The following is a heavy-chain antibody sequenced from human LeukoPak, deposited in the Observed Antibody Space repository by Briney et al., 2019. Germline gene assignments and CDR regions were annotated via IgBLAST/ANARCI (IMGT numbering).Heavy chain of an antibody. V-gene: IGHV4-34*01. CDR1: GGSFSNYY. D-gene: IGHD1-7*01. CDR2: INDRGRA. CDR3: ARRWNYGRNCYIDV. J-gene: IGHJ6*03. Sequence: SETLSLTCAVYGGSFSNYYWNWIRQTPGKGLEWLGEINDRGRANYNPSLMSRVTVSVDTSKNQFSLRLTSVTATDTAIYYCARRWNYGRNCYIDVWGKGATVSVSS.